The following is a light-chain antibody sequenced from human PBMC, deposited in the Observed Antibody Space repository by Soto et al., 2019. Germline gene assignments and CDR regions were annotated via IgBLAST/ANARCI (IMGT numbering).Light chain of an antibody. V-gene: IGLV2-14*03. CDR1: SSDVGAYNY. J-gene: IGLJ3*02. CDR2: EVS. CDR3: SSYTSSSTCL. Sequence: QSALTQPASVSGSPGQSITISCTGTSSDVGAYNYVSWYQQHPGKAPKLMIYEVSNRPSGVSNRFSGSKSANTASLTISGLQAGDEADYYCSSYTSSSTCLFGGGTKLTFL.